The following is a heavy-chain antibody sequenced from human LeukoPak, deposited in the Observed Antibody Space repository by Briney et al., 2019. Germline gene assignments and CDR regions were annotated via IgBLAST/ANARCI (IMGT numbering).Heavy chain of an antibody. CDR2: INHSGST. J-gene: IGHJ4*02. CDR3: ARVAFRLIDY. Sequence: PSETLSLTCAVYGGSFSGYYWSWIRQPPGKGLEWIGEINHSGSTNYNPSLKSRVTISVDTSKNQFSLKLSSVTAADTAVYYCARVAFRLIDYWGQGTLVTVSS. CDR1: GGSFSGYY. V-gene: IGHV4-34*01. D-gene: IGHD2-8*01.